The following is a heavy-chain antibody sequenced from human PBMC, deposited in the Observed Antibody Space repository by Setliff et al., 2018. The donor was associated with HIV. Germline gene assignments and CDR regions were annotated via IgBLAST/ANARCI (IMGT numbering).Heavy chain of an antibody. CDR2: IIPIFGTA. J-gene: IGHJ4*02. V-gene: IGHV1-69*05. CDR3: AREREGYCSGDSSGDCYYFDY. D-gene: IGHD2-15*01. Sequence: SVKVSCKASGGTFSSYAISWVRQAPGQGLEWMGGIIPIFGTANYAQKFQGRVTITTDESTSTAYMELSSPRSGDTAVYYCAREREGYCSGDSSGDCYYFDYWGQGTLVTVSS. CDR1: GGTFSSYA.